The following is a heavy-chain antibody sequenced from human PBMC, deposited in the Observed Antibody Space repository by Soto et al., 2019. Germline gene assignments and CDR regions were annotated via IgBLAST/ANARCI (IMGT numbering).Heavy chain of an antibody. J-gene: IGHJ6*03. CDR1: GFTFSYYS. V-gene: IGHV3-48*01. Sequence: EVQLVESGGGLVQSVGSLRLSCAASGFTFSYYSMNWVRQAPGKGLEWVSYITSSSSTIYYTDSVKGRFTISRDNAKNSLYLQMNSLRAEDTAVYYCARDRSRYDSLSGYYLPYYMDVWGKGTTVTVSS. CDR3: ARDRSRYDSLSGYYLPYYMDV. CDR2: ITSSSSTI. D-gene: IGHD3-9*01.